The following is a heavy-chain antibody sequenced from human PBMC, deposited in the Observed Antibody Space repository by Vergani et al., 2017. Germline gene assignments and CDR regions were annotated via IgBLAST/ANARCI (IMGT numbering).Heavy chain of an antibody. Sequence: QVQLQESGPGLVKPSETLSLTCTVSGGSISSYYWSWIRQPPGKGLEWIGRIYTSGSTNYNPSLKSRVTMSVDTSKNQFSLKLSSVTAADTAVYYCAREGPYYDFWSGYSYYFDYWGQGTLVTVSS. CDR3: AREGPYYDFWSGYSYYFDY. CDR2: IYTSGST. V-gene: IGHV4-4*07. CDR1: GGSISSYY. J-gene: IGHJ4*02. D-gene: IGHD3-3*01.